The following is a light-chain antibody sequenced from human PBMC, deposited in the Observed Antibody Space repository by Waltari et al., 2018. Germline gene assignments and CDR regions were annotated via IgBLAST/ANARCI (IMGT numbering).Light chain of an antibody. Sequence: IQLTQSPSPLSASVGDRVTITCRASQGISSYLAWYQQKPGKAPKLLIYAASTLQSGVPSRFSGSGSGTDFTLTISSLQPEDFATYYCQQLRTFGPGTKVDIK. CDR3: QQLRT. J-gene: IGKJ3*01. CDR1: QGISSY. V-gene: IGKV1-9*01. CDR2: AAS.